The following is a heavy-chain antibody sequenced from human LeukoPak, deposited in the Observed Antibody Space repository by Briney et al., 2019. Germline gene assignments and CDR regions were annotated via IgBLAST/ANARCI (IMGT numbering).Heavy chain of an antibody. Sequence: GGSLRLSCAASGFTFSSYSMNWVRQAPGKGLEWVSSISSSSSYIYYTDSVKGRFTISRDNAKNSLYLQMNSLRAEDTAVYYCARVSPQAGDYAGNFDYWGQGTLVTVSS. V-gene: IGHV3-21*01. J-gene: IGHJ4*02. CDR3: ARVSPQAGDYAGNFDY. CDR2: ISSSSSYI. D-gene: IGHD4-17*01. CDR1: GFTFSSYS.